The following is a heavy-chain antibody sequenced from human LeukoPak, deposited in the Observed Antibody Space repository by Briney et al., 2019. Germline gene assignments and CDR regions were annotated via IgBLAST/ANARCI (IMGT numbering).Heavy chain of an antibody. CDR3: ARPLSAMTAVAALRNYYYYGMDV. J-gene: IGHJ6*02. D-gene: IGHD6-19*01. CDR2: INPSGGST. V-gene: IGHV1-46*01. Sequence: ASVKVSCKASGYTFTSYYMHWVRQAPGQGLEWMGIINPSGGSTSYAQKFQGRVTMTRDTSTSTVYMELSSLRSEDTAVYYCARPLSAMTAVAALRNYYYYGMDVWGQGTTVTVSS. CDR1: GYTFTSYY.